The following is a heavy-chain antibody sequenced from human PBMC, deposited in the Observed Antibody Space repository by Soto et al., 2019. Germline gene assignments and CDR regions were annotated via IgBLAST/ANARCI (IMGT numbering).Heavy chain of an antibody. CDR3: ARSIAAADQYYFDY. V-gene: IGHV3-23*01. Sequence: VGSLRLSCAASGFTFSSYAMSWVRQAPGKGLEWVSAISGSGGSTYYADSVKGRFTISRDNSKNTLYLQMNSLRAEDTAVYYCARSIAAADQYYFDYWGQGTLVTVSS. J-gene: IGHJ4*02. CDR2: ISGSGGST. D-gene: IGHD6-13*01. CDR1: GFTFSSYA.